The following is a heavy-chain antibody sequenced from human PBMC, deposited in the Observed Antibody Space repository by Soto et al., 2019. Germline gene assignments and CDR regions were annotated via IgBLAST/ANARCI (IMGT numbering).Heavy chain of an antibody. CDR3: ARSGSYRYGYYFDY. CDR2: IYHSGST. CDR1: GGSISSGGYS. D-gene: IGHD1-26*01. J-gene: IGHJ4*02. V-gene: IGHV4-30-2*01. Sequence: QLQLQESGSGLVKPSQTLSLTCAVSGGSISSGGYSWSWIRQPPGKGLEWIGYIYHSGSTYYNPSLKSRVTISVDRAKNQFSQKLSSVTAADTAVYYCARSGSYRYGYYFDYWGQGTLVTVSS.